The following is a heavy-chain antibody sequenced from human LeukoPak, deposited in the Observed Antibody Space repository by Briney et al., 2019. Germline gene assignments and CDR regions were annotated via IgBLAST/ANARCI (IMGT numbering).Heavy chain of an antibody. J-gene: IGHJ4*02. Sequence: PGGSLRLSCAASGFTFSSYAMSWVRQAPGKGLEWVSAISGSGGSTYYADSVKGRFTISRDNSKNTLYLQMNSLRAEDTAVYYCAKDGVFEWSGATFFDYWGQGTLVTVSS. D-gene: IGHD1-26*01. V-gene: IGHV3-23*01. CDR3: AKDGVFEWSGATFFDY. CDR2: ISGSGGST. CDR1: GFTFSSYA.